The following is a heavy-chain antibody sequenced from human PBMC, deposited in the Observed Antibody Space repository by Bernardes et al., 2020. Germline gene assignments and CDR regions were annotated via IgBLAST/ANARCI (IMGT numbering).Heavy chain of an antibody. D-gene: IGHD3-16*01. CDR3: ATLGANFDY. Sequence: GGSLRLSCAASGFSFSNYWMHWVRQAPGKGLVWVSRIESDGNRTSYADFVKGRFTTSRDNAKNTLYLQINSLRAEDTAVYYCATLGANFDYWGQGTLVTVSS. CDR1: GFSFSNYW. CDR2: IESDGNRT. J-gene: IGHJ4*02. V-gene: IGHV3-74*01.